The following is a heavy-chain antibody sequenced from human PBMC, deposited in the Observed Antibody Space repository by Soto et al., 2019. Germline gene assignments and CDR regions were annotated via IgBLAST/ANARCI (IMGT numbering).Heavy chain of an antibody. D-gene: IGHD3-9*01. CDR2: IYYSGST. CDR3: ARFTLYYDILTGNDGMDV. Sequence: SETLSLTCTVSGGSISSYYWSWIRQPPGKGLEWIGYIYYSGSTNYNPSLKSRVTISVDTSKNQFSLKLSSVTAADTAVYYCARFTLYYDILTGNDGMDVWGQGTTVTVSS. CDR1: GGSISSYY. V-gene: IGHV4-59*01. J-gene: IGHJ6*02.